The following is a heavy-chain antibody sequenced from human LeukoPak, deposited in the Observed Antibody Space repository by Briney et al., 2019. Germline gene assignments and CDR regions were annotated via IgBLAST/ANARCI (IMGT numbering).Heavy chain of an antibody. J-gene: IGHJ4*02. D-gene: IGHD4-23*01. Sequence: ASVKVSCKASGYTFTDYYMHWVRQAPGQGLEWMGWISPNRGVTNYAQKFQGRVTMTRDTSISTAYMELSSLTSDDTAVYYCARNYGGNSKYFDYWGQGTLASVSS. CDR3: ARNYGGNSKYFDY. CDR2: ISPNRGVT. V-gene: IGHV1-2*02. CDR1: GYTFTDYY.